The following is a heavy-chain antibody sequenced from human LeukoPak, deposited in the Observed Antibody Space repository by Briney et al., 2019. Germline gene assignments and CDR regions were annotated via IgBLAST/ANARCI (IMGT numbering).Heavy chain of an antibody. V-gene: IGHV1-18*01. Sequence: ASVKVSCKASGYTFTSFGISWVRRAPGQGLEWMGWISAYNGHTNYTQKLQGRVTMTTDTSTSTAYMELRSLRSDDTAVYYCARDLTMVRATDAFDIWGQGTMVTVSS. CDR2: ISAYNGHT. D-gene: IGHD3-10*01. J-gene: IGHJ3*02. CDR3: ARDLTMVRATDAFDI. CDR1: GYTFTSFG.